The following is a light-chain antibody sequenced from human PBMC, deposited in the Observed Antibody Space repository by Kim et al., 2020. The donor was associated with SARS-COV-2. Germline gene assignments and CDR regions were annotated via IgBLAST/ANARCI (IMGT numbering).Light chain of an antibody. CDR3: QAWDSSTFYV. CDR2: QDS. Sequence: SYELTQPPSVSVSPGQTASITCSGDKLGDKYACWYQQKPDQSPVLVIYQDSKRPSGIPERFSGSNSGNTATLTISGTQAMDEADYYCQAWDSSTFYVFGTGTKVTVL. J-gene: IGLJ1*01. V-gene: IGLV3-1*01. CDR1: KLGDKY.